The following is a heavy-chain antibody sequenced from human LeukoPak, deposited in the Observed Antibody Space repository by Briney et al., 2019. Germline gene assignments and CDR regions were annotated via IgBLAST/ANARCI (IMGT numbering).Heavy chain of an antibody. CDR1: GYTFTGYY. D-gene: IGHD3-10*01. CDR3: AREAPIISGSYYAFDY. Sequence: GASVKVSCKASGYTFTGYYMHWVRQAPGQGLEWMGWINPNSGGTNYAQKFQGRVTMTRDTSISTAYMELSRLRSDDTAVYYCAREAPIISGSYYAFDYWGQGTLVTVSS. V-gene: IGHV1-2*02. J-gene: IGHJ4*02. CDR2: INPNSGGT.